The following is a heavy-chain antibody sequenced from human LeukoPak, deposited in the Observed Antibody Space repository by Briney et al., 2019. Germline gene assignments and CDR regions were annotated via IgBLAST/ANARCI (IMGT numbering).Heavy chain of an antibody. D-gene: IGHD6-13*01. CDR1: GFTFDDYA. CDR2: ISGDVGST. J-gene: IGHJ4*02. V-gene: IGHV3-43*02. CDR3: ARPAAAGLDY. Sequence: GGSLRLSCAASGFTFDDYAMHWVRQAPGKGLELVSLISGDVGSTYYADSVKGRFTISRDNSKNSLYLQMNSLRTEDTALYYCARPAAAGLDYWGQGTLVTVSS.